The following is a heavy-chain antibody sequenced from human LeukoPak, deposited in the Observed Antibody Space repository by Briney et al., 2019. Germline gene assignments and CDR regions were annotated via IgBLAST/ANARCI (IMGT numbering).Heavy chain of an antibody. V-gene: IGHV2-5*02. CDR3: AHAYNTVRIGPPFDY. Sequence: VYGPTLVNPTQTLTLTCTFSGFSLSTSGVGVGWIRQPPGKALEWLALIYWDDDKRYSPSLKSRLTITKDTSKNQVVLTMTNMDPVDTATYYCAHAYNTVRIGPPFDYWGQGTLVTVSS. J-gene: IGHJ4*02. D-gene: IGHD4-17*01. CDR1: GFSLSTSGVG. CDR2: IYWDDDK.